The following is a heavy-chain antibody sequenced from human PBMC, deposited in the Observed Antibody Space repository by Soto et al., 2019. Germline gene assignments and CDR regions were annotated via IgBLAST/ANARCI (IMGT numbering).Heavy chain of an antibody. J-gene: IGHJ5*02. Sequence: KVSCKASGYTFTGYYMHWVRQAPGQGLEWMGWINPNSGGTNYAQKFQGRVTMTRDTSISTAYMELSRLRSDDTAVYYCARPPFHYYDSSGYPWFDPWGQGTLVTVSS. CDR3: ARPPFHYYDSSGYPWFDP. V-gene: IGHV1-2*02. CDR2: INPNSGGT. CDR1: GYTFTGYY. D-gene: IGHD3-22*01.